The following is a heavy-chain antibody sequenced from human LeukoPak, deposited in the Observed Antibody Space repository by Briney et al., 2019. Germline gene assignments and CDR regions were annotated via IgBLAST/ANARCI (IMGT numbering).Heavy chain of an antibody. CDR1: GFTFRSYW. V-gene: IGHV3-7*01. D-gene: IGHD2-2*01. CDR2: IKQDGSEK. J-gene: IGHJ6*02. CDR3: ARGPYCSSTSCYIGYYYYYGMDV. Sequence: GGSLRLSCAASGFTFRSYWMSWVRQAPGKGLEWVANIKQDGSEKYYVDSVKGRFTISRDNAKNSLYLQMNSLRAEDTAVYYCARGPYCSSTSCYIGYYYYYGMDVWGQGTTVTVSS.